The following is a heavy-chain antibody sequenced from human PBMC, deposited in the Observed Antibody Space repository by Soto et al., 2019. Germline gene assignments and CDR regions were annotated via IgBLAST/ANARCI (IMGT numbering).Heavy chain of an antibody. CDR3: AKNKERELPRVIAF. J-gene: IGHJ4*02. Sequence: EVRLLESGGGLVKPGGSLRLSCATSGLTLSNYAMRWVRQAPGGGLAWVSSMSGSSSTTYDADSVRGRFTISRDRSKNTLYLQMSSLRAEDTALYYCAKNKERELPRVIAFWGQGTLVTVSS. CDR1: GLTLSNYA. CDR2: MSGSSSTT. V-gene: IGHV3-23*01. D-gene: IGHD3-16*02.